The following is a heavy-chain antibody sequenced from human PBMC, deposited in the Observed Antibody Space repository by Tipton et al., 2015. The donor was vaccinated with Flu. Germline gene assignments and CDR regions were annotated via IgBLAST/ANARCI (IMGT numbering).Heavy chain of an antibody. V-gene: IGHV1-69*01. Sequence: QMQLVQSGAEVKKPGSSVKVSCKASGGTFISYAISWVRQAPGQGLEWMGGIIPIFGTANYAQKFQGRVTITADESTSTAYMELSSLGSEDTAVYYCARERGDWGGDCPPPVYSFCGMGVWGQGTTVPVSS. J-gene: IGHJ6*02. CDR2: IIPIFGTA. CDR1: GGTFISYA. D-gene: IGHD2-21*02. CDR3: ARERGDWGGDCPPPVYSFCGMGV.